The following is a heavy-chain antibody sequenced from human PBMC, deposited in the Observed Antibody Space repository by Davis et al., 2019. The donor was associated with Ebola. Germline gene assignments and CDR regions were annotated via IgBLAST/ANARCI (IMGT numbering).Heavy chain of an antibody. Sequence: GESLKISCAASGFTFSSYSMNWVRQAPGKGLEWVSSISSSSSYIYYADSVKGRFTISRDNAKNSLYLQMNSLRAEDTAVYYCARVGYSGYQSWNYYYYGMDVWGQGTTVTVSS. CDR1: GFTFSSYS. D-gene: IGHD5-12*01. CDR2: ISSSSSYI. CDR3: ARVGYSGYQSWNYYYYGMDV. V-gene: IGHV3-21*01. J-gene: IGHJ6*02.